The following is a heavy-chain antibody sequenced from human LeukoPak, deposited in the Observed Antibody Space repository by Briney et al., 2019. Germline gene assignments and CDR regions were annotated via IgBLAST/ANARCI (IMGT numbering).Heavy chain of an antibody. D-gene: IGHD4-11*01. V-gene: IGHV4-34*01. CDR3: ARLSVSRGY. Sequence: SETLSLTCAVYGGSFSGYYWSWIRQPPGKGLEWIGEINHSGSTNYNPSLKSRVTISVDTSKNQFSLKLSSVTAADTAVYYCARLSVSRGYWGQGTLVTVSS. CDR2: INHSGST. CDR1: GGSFSGYY. J-gene: IGHJ4*02.